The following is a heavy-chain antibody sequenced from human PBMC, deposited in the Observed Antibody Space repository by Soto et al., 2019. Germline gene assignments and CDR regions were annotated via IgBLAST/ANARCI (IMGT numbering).Heavy chain of an antibody. CDR3: ARDLQQLVRGWFDP. V-gene: IGHV3-48*01. CDR2: ISSSSSTI. Sequence: GGSLRLSCAASGFTFSSYSMNWVRQAPGKGLEWVSYISSSSSTIYYADSVKGRFTISRDNAKNSLYLQMNSLRAEDTAVYYCARDLQQLVRGWFDPWGQGTLVTVSS. CDR1: GFTFSSYS. J-gene: IGHJ5*02. D-gene: IGHD6-13*01.